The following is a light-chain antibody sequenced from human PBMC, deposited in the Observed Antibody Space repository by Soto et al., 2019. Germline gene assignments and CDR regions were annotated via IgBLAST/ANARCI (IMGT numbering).Light chain of an antibody. Sequence: QSVLTQPASVSGSPGQSITISCIGTSSDVGGYDYVSWYQQHPGTAPRLIIFEVTNRPSGVSNRFSGSKSGNTASLTISGLQAEDEADYYCTSYTSSSTQVFGTGTKVTVL. CDR2: EVT. CDR1: SSDVGGYDY. V-gene: IGLV2-14*01. CDR3: TSYTSSSTQV. J-gene: IGLJ1*01.